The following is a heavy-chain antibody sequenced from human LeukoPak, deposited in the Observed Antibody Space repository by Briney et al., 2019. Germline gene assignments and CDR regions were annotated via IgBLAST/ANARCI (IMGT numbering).Heavy chain of an antibody. Sequence: PSETLSLTCTVSGGSISSHYWSWIRQPPGKGLEWIGYIYYSGSTNYNPSLKSRVTISVDTSKNQFSLKLSSVTAADTAVYYCARGGYYYGPLVFGYWGQGTLVTVSS. CDR3: ARGGYYYGPLVFGY. V-gene: IGHV4-59*11. D-gene: IGHD3-10*01. CDR1: GGSISSHY. J-gene: IGHJ4*02. CDR2: IYYSGST.